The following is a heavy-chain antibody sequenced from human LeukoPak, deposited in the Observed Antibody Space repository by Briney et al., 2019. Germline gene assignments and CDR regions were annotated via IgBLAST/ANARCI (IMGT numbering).Heavy chain of an antibody. CDR3: ARDRDCGTTTCSVDY. J-gene: IGHJ4*02. V-gene: IGHV3-11*01. Sequence: GGSLRLSSAASGFSFSDYYMSWVRQAPGKGLEWISYITNSGSTIYYAESVKGRFTISRDDAKNSLYLQMNNLRAEDTAVYYCARDRDCGTTTCSVDYWGQGTLVTVSS. CDR2: ITNSGSTI. D-gene: IGHD2-2*01. CDR1: GFSFSDYY.